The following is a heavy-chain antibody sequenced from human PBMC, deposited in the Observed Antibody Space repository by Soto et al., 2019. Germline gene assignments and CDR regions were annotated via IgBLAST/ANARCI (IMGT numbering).Heavy chain of an antibody. CDR2: INHSGST. CDR3: ARDVMGATGTFDY. CDR1: GGSFSGYY. D-gene: IGHD1-26*01. V-gene: IGHV4-34*01. Sequence: SETLSLTCAVYGGSFSGYYWTWIRQPPGTGLEWIGEINHSGSTNYNPSLKSRVTISVDTSKNQFSLKLTSVTAADTAVYYCARDVMGATGTFDYWGQGTQVTVSS. J-gene: IGHJ4*02.